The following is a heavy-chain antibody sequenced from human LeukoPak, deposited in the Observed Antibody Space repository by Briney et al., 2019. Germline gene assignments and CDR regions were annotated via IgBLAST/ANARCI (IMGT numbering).Heavy chain of an antibody. CDR2: IIPILGIA. J-gene: IGHJ4*02. V-gene: IGHV1-69*04. D-gene: IGHD5-24*01. CDR3: ARDIKGDRDGYKFDY. CDR1: GGTFSSYA. Sequence: GASVKVSCKASGGTFSSYAISWVRQAPGQGLEWMGRIIPILGIANYAQKFQGRVTITADKSTSTAYMELSSLRSEDTAVYYCARDIKGDRDGYKFDYWGQGTLVTVSS.